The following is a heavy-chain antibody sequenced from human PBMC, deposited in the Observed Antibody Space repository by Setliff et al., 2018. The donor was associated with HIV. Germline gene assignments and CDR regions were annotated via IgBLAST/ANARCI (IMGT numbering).Heavy chain of an antibody. J-gene: IGHJ5*02. CDR2: ISDSGGST. CDR3: AKDDSSGRPHPGWFDP. V-gene: IGHV3-23*01. CDR1: GFTFSSYA. Sequence: GGSLRLSCAASGFTFSSYAMSWVRQAPGKGLEWVSTISDSGGSTHYADSVKGRFTISRDNSKNTLYLQMNSLRAEDTAVYYCAKDDSSGRPHPGWFDPWGQGTLVTVSS. D-gene: IGHD3-22*01.